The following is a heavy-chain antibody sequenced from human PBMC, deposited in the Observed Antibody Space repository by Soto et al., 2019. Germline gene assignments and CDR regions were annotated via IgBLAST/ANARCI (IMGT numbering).Heavy chain of an antibody. CDR3: ARVAQFWSGPHSVYYYYGMDV. CDR1: GYTFTGYY. V-gene: IGHV1-2*02. J-gene: IGHJ6*02. D-gene: IGHD3-3*01. Sequence: KVSCKASGYTFTGYYMHWVRQAPGQGLEWMGWINPNSGGTNYAQKFQGRVTMTRDTSISTAYMELSRLRSDDTAVYYCARVAQFWSGPHSVYYYYGMDVWGQGTTVTAP. CDR2: INPNSGGT.